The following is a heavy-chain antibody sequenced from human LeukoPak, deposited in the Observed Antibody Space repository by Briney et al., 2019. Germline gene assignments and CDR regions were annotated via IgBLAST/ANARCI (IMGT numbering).Heavy chain of an antibody. CDR1: GFTFSSSW. D-gene: IGHD3-10*01. CDR3: VRGSPYPGVDY. CDR2: INQDGSEK. J-gene: IGHJ4*02. V-gene: IGHV3-7*04. Sequence: PGGCLRLSCAASGFTFSSSWMSWVRQAPEKGLEWVALINQDGSEKSYVGSARGRFTVSRDNAKNSLYLQMNSLRAEDTAVYYCVRGSPYPGVDYWGQGALVTVSS.